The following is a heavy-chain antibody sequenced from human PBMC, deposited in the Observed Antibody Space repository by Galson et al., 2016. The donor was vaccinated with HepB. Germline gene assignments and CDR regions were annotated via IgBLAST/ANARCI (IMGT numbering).Heavy chain of an antibody. D-gene: IGHD6-13*01. V-gene: IGHV3-9*01. J-gene: IGHJ5*02. CDR3: AKDYESSWYVFGKTNWFDP. CDR2: ISWNSGSI. CDR1: GFNFDGYA. Sequence: SLRLSCAASGFNFDGYAKHWVRQAPGKGLEWVSGISWNSGSIGYAESVKGRFIISRDNAKKSLNLQMNSLRPEDTALYYCAKDYESSWYVFGKTNWFDPWGQGALVTVSS.